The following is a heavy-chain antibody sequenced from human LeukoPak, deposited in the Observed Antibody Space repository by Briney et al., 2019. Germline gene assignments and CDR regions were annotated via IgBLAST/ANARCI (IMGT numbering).Heavy chain of an antibody. Sequence: PSETLSLTCTVSGGSISSGYYYWSWIRQPPGKGLEWIGYIYYGGSTYYNPSLKSRVTMSVDTSKNQFSLKLSSVTAADTAAYYCARARESTFGELSRPKRYFDYWGQGTLVTVSS. J-gene: IGHJ4*02. CDR3: ARARESTFGELSRPKRYFDY. D-gene: IGHD3-10*01. V-gene: IGHV4-30-4*08. CDR2: IYYGGST. CDR1: GGSISSGYYY.